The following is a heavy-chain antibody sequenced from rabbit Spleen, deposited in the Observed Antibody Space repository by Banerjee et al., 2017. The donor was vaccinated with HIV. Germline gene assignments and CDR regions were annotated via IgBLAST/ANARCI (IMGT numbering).Heavy chain of an antibody. V-gene: IGHV1S45*01. CDR3: ARFYAGYGDFGYAAM. CDR1: GFSFSSSYR. J-gene: IGHJ4*01. Sequence: QEQLEESGGDLVKPEGSLTLTCTASGFSFSSSYRIYWVRQAPGKGLEWIACIDGDSSSTTWYASWAKGRFTISKTSSTTVTLQMTSLTAADTATYFCARFYAGYGDFGYAAMWGPGTLVTVS. CDR2: IDGDSSSTT. D-gene: IGHD7-1*01.